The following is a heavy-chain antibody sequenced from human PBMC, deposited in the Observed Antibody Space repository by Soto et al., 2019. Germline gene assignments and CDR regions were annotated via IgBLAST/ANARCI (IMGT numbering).Heavy chain of an antibody. J-gene: IGHJ6*02. V-gene: IGHV3-30*18. CDR3: AKDHDGCSSTSCPMDYYGMDV. CDR2: ISYDGSKQ. D-gene: IGHD2-2*01. CDR1: GFTFSSYG. Sequence: LRLSCAASGFTFSSYGTHWALQAPGKGLERVADISYDGSKQYYADSVKGRFTISRDNSKNTLYLQMNSLRAEDTAVYYCAKDHDGCSSTSCPMDYYGMDVWGQGTTVTVSS.